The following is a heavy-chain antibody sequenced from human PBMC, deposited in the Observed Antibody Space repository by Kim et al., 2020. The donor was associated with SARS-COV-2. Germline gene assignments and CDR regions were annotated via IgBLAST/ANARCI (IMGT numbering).Heavy chain of an antibody. CDR1: GGSFSGYY. CDR2: INHSGST. CDR3: ARRAHYYGSGSYFHY. D-gene: IGHD3-10*01. V-gene: IGHV4-34*01. Sequence: SETLSLTCAVYGGSFSGYYWSWIRQPPGKGLEWIGEINHSGSTNYNPSLKSRVTISVDTSKNQFSLKLSSVTAADTAVYYCARRAHYYGSGSYFHYWGQGTLVTVSS. J-gene: IGHJ4*02.